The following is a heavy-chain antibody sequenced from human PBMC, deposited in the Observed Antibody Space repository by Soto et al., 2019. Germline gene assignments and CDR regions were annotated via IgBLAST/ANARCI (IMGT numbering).Heavy chain of an antibody. CDR3: ARSTITMIVVVMRPFDY. V-gene: IGHV1-3*01. Sequence: GASVKVSCKASGYTFTSYAMHWVRQAPGQRLEWMGWINAGNGNTKYSQKFQGRVTITRDTSASTAYMELSSLRSEDTAVYYCARSTITMIVVVMRPFDYWGQGTLVTVSS. CDR1: GYTFTSYA. CDR2: INAGNGNT. D-gene: IGHD3-22*01. J-gene: IGHJ4*02.